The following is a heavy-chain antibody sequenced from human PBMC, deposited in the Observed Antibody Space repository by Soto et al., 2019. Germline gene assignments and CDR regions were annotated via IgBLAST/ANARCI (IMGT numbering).Heavy chain of an antibody. D-gene: IGHD1-1*01. CDR3: AKDRSTMRWFDP. Sequence: QVRLQESGPGLVKPSETLSLTCAVSGASVRSYHWSGIRQAAGKGLEWIGRVQMSGTTNYNPSLKTRVTMSLDTSKNEVSLRMTSVTAADTAVYFCAKDRSTMRWFDPWGQGILVTVSS. CDR2: VQMSGTT. V-gene: IGHV4-4*07. J-gene: IGHJ5*02. CDR1: GASVRSYH.